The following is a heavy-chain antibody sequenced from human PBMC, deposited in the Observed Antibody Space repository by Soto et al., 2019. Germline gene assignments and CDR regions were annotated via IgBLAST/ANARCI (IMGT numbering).Heavy chain of an antibody. Sequence: QVQLVQSGAEVKKPGASVKVSCKASGYTFTSYGISWVRQAPGQGLEWMGWISAYNGNTNYAQKLQGRVTMTTDTSTSTASMELRSVRSDDTSVYYCATDVGYCSGGSFYQDAFDIWGQGTMVTVSS. CDR3: ATDVGYCSGGSFYQDAFDI. J-gene: IGHJ3*02. V-gene: IGHV1-18*01. CDR2: ISAYNGNT. CDR1: GYTFTSYG. D-gene: IGHD2-15*01.